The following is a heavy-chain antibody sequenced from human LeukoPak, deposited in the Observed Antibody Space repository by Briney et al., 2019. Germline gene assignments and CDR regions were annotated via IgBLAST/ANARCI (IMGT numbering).Heavy chain of an antibody. J-gene: IGHJ6*03. CDR2: IGSSGRYT. D-gene: IGHD3-3*01. V-gene: IGHV3-21*06. CDR3: ARMQLFGLGKYYYYYMDV. CDR1: GFTFNKYT. Sequence: GGSLRLSCAASGFTFNKYTMHWVRQAPGKGLEWVSSIGSSGRYTYYADSMKGRFSISRDNAKSSLFLQMNSLRVEDTAVYYCARMQLFGLGKYYYYYMDVWGKGTTVTVSS.